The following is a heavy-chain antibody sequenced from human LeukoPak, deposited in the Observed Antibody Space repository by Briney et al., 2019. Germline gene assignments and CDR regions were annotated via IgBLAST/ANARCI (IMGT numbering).Heavy chain of an antibody. CDR3: ARDLMIVVAYDAFDI. D-gene: IGHD3-22*01. V-gene: IGHV4-4*07. CDR2: IYTSGST. Sequence: SETLSLTCTVSGGSISSYYWSWIRQPAGKGLEWIGRIYTSGSTNYNPSLKSRVTMSVDTSKNQFSLKLSSVTAADTAVYYCARDLMIVVAYDAFDIWGQGTMVTVSS. CDR1: GGSISSYY. J-gene: IGHJ3*02.